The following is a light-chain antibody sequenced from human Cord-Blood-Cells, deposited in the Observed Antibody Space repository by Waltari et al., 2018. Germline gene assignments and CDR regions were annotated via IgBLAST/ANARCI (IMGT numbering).Light chain of an antibody. J-gene: IGKJ3*01. V-gene: IGKV1-39*01. CDR3: QQSYSTPRFT. Sequence: DIQMTQSPYSLSASVGDRVTITCRASQSISSYLNWYQQKPGKAPKLLIYAASSLQSGVPSRFSGSGSGTDFTLTISSLQPEDFATYYCQQSYSTPRFTFSPGTKVDIK. CDR2: AAS. CDR1: QSISSY.